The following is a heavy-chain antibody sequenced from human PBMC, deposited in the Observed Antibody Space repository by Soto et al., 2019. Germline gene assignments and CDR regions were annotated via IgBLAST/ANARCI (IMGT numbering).Heavy chain of an antibody. CDR2: TRNKAERYTT. CDR3: CDCGHTSLDC. D-gene: IGHD2-2*01. J-gene: IGHJ4*02. Sequence: EVQLVESGGDLVQPGGSLRLSCAASGFSFSAYYMDWVLQAPGRGLECVGLTRNKAERYTTEYAASVRGKFTISRDDSKNLVFLQMNSLTTDDTAVYYCCDCGHTSLDCWGRGTLVTVSS. CDR1: GFSFSAYY. V-gene: IGHV3-72*01.